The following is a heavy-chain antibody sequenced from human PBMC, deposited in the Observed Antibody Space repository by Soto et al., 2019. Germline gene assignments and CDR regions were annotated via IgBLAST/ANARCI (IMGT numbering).Heavy chain of an antibody. CDR3: ARGYRGLGEFLCY. V-gene: IGHV3-33*01. CDR1: GFTFSSYG. J-gene: IGHJ4*02. CDR2: IWYDGSNK. D-gene: IGHD3-16*01. Sequence: QVQLVESGGGVVQPGRSLRLSCAASGFTFSSYGMHWVRQAPGKGLEWVAVIWYDGSNKYYADSVKGRFTISRDNSKNTLYLQMNSLRAEDTAVYYCARGYRGLGEFLCYWGQGTLVTVSS.